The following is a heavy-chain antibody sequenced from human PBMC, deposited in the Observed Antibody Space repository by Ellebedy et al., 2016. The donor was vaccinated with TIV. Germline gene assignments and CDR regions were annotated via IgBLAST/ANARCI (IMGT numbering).Heavy chain of an antibody. Sequence: PGGSLRLSCEASGFSFSDYYMSRIRQAPGKGLEWVSYISSSGDTIYYADSVKGRFTISRDYAKNSLYLQMNSLRAEDTAVYYCARDRGWNFDYWGQGTLVTVSS. CDR2: ISSSGDTI. CDR1: GFSFSDYY. V-gene: IGHV3-11*01. J-gene: IGHJ4*02. D-gene: IGHD3-10*01. CDR3: ARDRGWNFDY.